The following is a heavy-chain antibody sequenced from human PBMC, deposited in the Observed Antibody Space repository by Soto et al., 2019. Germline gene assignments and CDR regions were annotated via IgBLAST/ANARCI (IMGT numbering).Heavy chain of an antibody. Sequence: PSQTLSLTCAISGDSVSSNSAAWNWIRQSPSRGLEWLGRTYYRSKWYNDYVVSVKSRITINPDTSKNQFSLQLNSVTPEDTAVYYCARTHYDFWSGYRPYFDYWGQGTLVTVSS. J-gene: IGHJ4*02. D-gene: IGHD3-3*01. CDR1: GDSVSSNSAA. V-gene: IGHV6-1*01. CDR3: ARTHYDFWSGYRPYFDY. CDR2: TYYRSKWYN.